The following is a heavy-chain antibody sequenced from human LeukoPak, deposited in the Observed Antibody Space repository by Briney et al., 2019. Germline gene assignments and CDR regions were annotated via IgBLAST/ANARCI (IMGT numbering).Heavy chain of an antibody. J-gene: IGHJ5*02. Sequence: SETLSLTCTVSGGYITSSYWWSWVRQPPGKGLEWIGEIHHSGSTNYNPSLKSRVTISVDKSKNQFSLKLTSMTAADTAVYFCARDLGFAVAPNWFDPWGQGTLVIVSS. CDR2: IHHSGST. D-gene: IGHD6-19*01. CDR1: GGYITSSYW. V-gene: IGHV4-4*02. CDR3: ARDLGFAVAPNWFDP.